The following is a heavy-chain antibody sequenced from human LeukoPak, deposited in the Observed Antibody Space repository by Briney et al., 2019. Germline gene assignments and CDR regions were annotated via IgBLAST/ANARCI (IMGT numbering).Heavy chain of an antibody. CDR3: ARGSGWPHWYFDL. Sequence: PSETLSLTCTVSGGSISNYYWSWIRQPPGKGLEWIAYIYYSGSTNYNPSLKGRVTISLDMSKNQFSLKLTSVTAADTAVYYCARGSGWPHWYFDLWGRGTLVTVSS. J-gene: IGHJ2*01. CDR2: IYYSGST. V-gene: IGHV4-59*01. CDR1: GGSISNYY. D-gene: IGHD6-19*01.